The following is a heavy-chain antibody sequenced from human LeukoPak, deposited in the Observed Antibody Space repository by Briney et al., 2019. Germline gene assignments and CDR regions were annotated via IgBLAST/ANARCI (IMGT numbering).Heavy chain of an antibody. CDR3: AAGAWGYCSGGSRYSSNWFDP. CDR1: GGSISSGSYY. J-gene: IGHJ5*02. Sequence: SETLSLTCTVSGGSISSGSYYWSWIRQPAGKGLEWIGRIYTSGSTNYNPSLKSRVTISVDTSKNQFSLKLSSVTAADTAVYYCAAGAWGYCSGGSRYSSNWFDPWGQGTLVTVSS. CDR2: IYTSGST. V-gene: IGHV4-61*02. D-gene: IGHD2-15*01.